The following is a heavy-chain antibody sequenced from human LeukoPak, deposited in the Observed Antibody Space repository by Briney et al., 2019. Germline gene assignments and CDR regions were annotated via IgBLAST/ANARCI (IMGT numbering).Heavy chain of an antibody. Sequence: GASVKISCKVSGYTFTDYYMHWVQQAPGKGLEWMGLVDPEDGETIYAEKFQGRVTITADTSTYTDYMELSSLRSEDTAVYYCATAGGWELPFDYWGQGTLVTVSS. CDR1: GYTFTDYY. D-gene: IGHD1-26*01. V-gene: IGHV1-69-2*01. CDR2: VDPEDGET. CDR3: ATAGGWELPFDY. J-gene: IGHJ4*02.